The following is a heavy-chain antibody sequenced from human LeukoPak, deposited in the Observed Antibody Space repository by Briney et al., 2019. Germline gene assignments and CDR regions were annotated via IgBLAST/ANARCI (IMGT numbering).Heavy chain of an antibody. CDR2: IYYSGST. V-gene: IGHV4-59*08. CDR3: ARHGGGGESYPRVFDS. Sequence: SETLSLTCTVSGGSISPYYWSWIRQPPGKGLEWIGYIYYSGSTSYNPSLNSRVTISVETSKNQFSLKLSSMTAADTAVYYCARHGGGGESYPRVFDSWGRGNLVTVSS. CDR1: GGSISPYY. J-gene: IGHJ4*02. D-gene: IGHD1-26*01.